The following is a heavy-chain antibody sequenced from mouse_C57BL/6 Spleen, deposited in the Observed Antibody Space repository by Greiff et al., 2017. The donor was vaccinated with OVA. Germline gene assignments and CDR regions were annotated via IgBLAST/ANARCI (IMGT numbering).Heavy chain of an antibody. CDR3: ARRRDYDYEFYAMDY. J-gene: IGHJ4*01. Sequence: DVKLVESGGGLVKPGGSLKLSCAASGFTFSDYGMHWVRQAPEKGLEWVAYISSGSSTIYYADTVKGRFTISRDNAKNTLFLQMTSLRSEDTAMYYCARRRDYDYEFYAMDYWGQGTSVTVSS. CDR2: ISSGSSTI. V-gene: IGHV5-17*01. CDR1: GFTFSDYG. D-gene: IGHD2-4*01.